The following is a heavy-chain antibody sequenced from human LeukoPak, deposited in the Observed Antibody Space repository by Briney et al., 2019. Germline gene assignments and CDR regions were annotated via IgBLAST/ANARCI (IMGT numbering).Heavy chain of an antibody. CDR3: AKGSPRGGLDS. CDR1: DVTLSTFT. D-gene: IGHD1-14*01. Sequence: GGSLRLSCAASDVTLSTFTMHWVRQAPGKGLEWVSSISSGSRTINYADSVQGRFTVSRDNANNSMYFQMNELRREDTAVYYCAKGSPRGGLDSWGQGTLVTVSS. J-gene: IGHJ4*02. CDR2: ISSGSRTI. V-gene: IGHV3-48*01.